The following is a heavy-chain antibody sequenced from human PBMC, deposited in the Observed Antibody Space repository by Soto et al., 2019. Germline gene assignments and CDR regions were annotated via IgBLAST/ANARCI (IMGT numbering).Heavy chain of an antibody. CDR2: ISAYNGNT. J-gene: IGHJ6*03. CDR1: GYTFTSYG. D-gene: IGHD3-3*01. Sequence: QFQLVQSGAEVKKPWASVKVSCKASGYTFTSYGISWVRQSPGQGLEWMGWISAYNGNTNYAQKLQGRVTMTTDTSTSTAYMERRSLRADATAVYYCAKGGNVEKTSSYDFWSGYPYYYYYMDVWGKGTPVTVSS. V-gene: IGHV1-18*01. CDR3: AKGGNVEKTSSYDFWSGYPYYYYYMDV.